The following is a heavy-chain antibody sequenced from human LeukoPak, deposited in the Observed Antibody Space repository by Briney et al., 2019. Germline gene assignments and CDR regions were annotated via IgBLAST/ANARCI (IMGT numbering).Heavy chain of an antibody. CDR3: AKDQAAFGDYDFDY. D-gene: IGHD4-17*01. CDR1: GFTFSTYW. Sequence: PGGSLRLSCAASGFTFSTYWMHWVRQAPGKGLVWVSRINTDGSSTRYADSVKGRFTISRDDAKNTLYLQMNSLRAEDTAVYYCAKDQAAFGDYDFDYWGQGTPVTVSP. J-gene: IGHJ4*02. CDR2: INTDGSST. V-gene: IGHV3-74*01.